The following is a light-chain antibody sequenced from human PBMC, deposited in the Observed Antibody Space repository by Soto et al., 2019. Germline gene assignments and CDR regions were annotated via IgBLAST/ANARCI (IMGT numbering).Light chain of an antibody. CDR2: EVS. V-gene: IGLV2-8*01. J-gene: IGLJ3*02. CDR1: SSDVGGYNY. CDR3: SSYAGSNNWV. Sequence: QSALTQPPSASGSPGQSVTISCTGTSSDVGGYNYVSCSQQHPGKAPKLMIYEVSKRPSGVPDRFSGSKSGHTASLTVSGLQAEDEADYYCSSYAGSNNWVFGGGTQLTVL.